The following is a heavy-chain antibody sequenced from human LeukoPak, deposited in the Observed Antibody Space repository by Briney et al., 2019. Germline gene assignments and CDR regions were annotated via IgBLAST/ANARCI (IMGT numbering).Heavy chain of an antibody. CDR2: IYHSGST. J-gene: IGHJ4*02. CDR3: ARLYYGSGRLIDY. V-gene: IGHV4-38-2*02. Sequence: SETLSLTCTVSGYSISSGYYWGWIRQPPGKGLEWIGSIYHSGSTYYNPSLKSRVTISVDTSKNQFSLKLSSVTAADTAVYYCARLYYGSGRLIDYWGQGTLVTVSS. D-gene: IGHD3-10*01. CDR1: GYSISSGYY.